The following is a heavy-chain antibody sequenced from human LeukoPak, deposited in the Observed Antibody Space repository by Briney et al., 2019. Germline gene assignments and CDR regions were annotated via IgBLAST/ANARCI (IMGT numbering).Heavy chain of an antibody. CDR1: GGSISSGDYY. D-gene: IGHD2-2*01. CDR2: IYYSGST. V-gene: IGHV4-30-4*08. J-gene: IGHJ6*03. CDR3: ARGAFDCSSTSCYLYYYYMDV. Sequence: SGTLSLTCTVSGGSISSGDYYWSWIRQPPGKGLEWIGYIYYSGSTYYNPSLKSRVTISVDTSKNQFSLKLSSATAADTAVYYCARGAFDCSSTSCYLYYYYMDVWGKGTTVTVSS.